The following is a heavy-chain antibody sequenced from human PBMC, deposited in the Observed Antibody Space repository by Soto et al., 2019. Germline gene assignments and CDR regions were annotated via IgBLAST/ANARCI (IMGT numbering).Heavy chain of an antibody. D-gene: IGHD5-12*01. Sequence: QLQLQESGPGLVKPSETLSLTCAVSGGSITSPSYYWGWIRQPPGKGLDWIGNIYYSGNTYYNPSLKGRVTISVDTSKNDYSLKLTSVTAADTAVYYSARMELGRMVAIVYWGQGTLVTFSS. CDR3: ARMELGRMVAIVY. V-gene: IGHV4-39*02. J-gene: IGHJ4*02. CDR2: IYYSGNT. CDR1: GGSITSPSYY.